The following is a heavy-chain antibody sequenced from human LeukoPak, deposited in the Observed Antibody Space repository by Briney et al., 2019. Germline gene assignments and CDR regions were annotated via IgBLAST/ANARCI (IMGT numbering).Heavy chain of an antibody. Sequence: GGSLTLSCAASGFTFSSYAMSWVRQAPGKGLEWVSAISGSGGRTYYADSVKGRFTISRDNSKNTLYLQMNSLRAEDTAVYYCAKCQYPVALDANFDYWGQGTLVTVSS. CDR3: AKCQYPVALDANFDY. CDR2: ISGSGGRT. CDR1: GFTFSSYA. J-gene: IGHJ4*02. D-gene: IGHD2-2*02. V-gene: IGHV3-23*01.